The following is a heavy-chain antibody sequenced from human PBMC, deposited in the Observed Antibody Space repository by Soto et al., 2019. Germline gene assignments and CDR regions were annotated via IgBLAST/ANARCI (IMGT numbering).Heavy chain of an antibody. CDR3: ARAPAYSSSYPPYFDY. V-gene: IGHV4-59*01. J-gene: IGHJ4*02. Sequence: PSETLSLTCTVSGVSISSYYWSWIRQPPGKGLEWIGYIYYSGSTNYNPSLKSRVTISVDTSKNQFSLKLSSVTAADTAVYYCARAPAYSSSYPPYFDYWGQGTLVTVSS. CDR2: IYYSGST. CDR1: GVSISSYY. D-gene: IGHD6-13*01.